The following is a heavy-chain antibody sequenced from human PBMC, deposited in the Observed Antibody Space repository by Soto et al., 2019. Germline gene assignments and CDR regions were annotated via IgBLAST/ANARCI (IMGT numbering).Heavy chain of an antibody. CDR2: INPGDSDT. V-gene: IGHV5-51*01. CDR3: ASELIAAAGLNWFDP. CDR1: GYNFITNW. Sequence: GESLKISCKGSGYNFITNWIGWVRQMPGKGLEWMGIINPGDSDTRYSPAFQGQVTISADKSISTAYLQWSSLKASDTAMYYCASELIAAAGLNWFDPWGQGTLVTVSS. J-gene: IGHJ5*02. D-gene: IGHD6-13*01.